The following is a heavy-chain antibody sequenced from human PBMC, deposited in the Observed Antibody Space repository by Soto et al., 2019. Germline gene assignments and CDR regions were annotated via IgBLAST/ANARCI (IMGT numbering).Heavy chain of an antibody. CDR1: GFIVSDTY. D-gene: IGHD2-15*01. J-gene: IGHJ3*02. Sequence: GGSLRLSCTASGFIVSDTYVNWVRQAPGKGLEWVSVISNRGDTHYADSVRGRFSLSRDISDNTLHLQMNNLRVEDTAVYYCAREPRYCRGGSCSITGDAYDIWGQGTMVT. V-gene: IGHV3-66*01. CDR3: AREPRYCRGGSCSITGDAYDI. CDR2: ISNRGDT.